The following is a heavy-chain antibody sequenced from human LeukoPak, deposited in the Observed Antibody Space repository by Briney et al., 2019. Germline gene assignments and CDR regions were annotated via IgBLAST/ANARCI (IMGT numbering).Heavy chain of an antibody. CDR1: GITFSSYG. D-gene: IGHD1-26*01. CDR2: ISSTGGTT. CDR3: AKATREWEKLQAMDV. V-gene: IGHV3-23*01. J-gene: IGHJ6*04. Sequence: GGSLRLSCAASGITFSSYGMSWVRQAPGKGLEWVSSISSTGGTTYYADSVKGRFTISRDNSKNTLYLQMNSLRAEDTAVYYCAKATREWEKLQAMDVWGNGTTVTVSS.